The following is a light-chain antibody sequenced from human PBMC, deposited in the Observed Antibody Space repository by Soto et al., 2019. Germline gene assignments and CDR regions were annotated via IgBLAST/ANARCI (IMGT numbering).Light chain of an antibody. V-gene: IGKV1-39*01. J-gene: IGKJ1*01. CDR3: QQSYSTPWT. Sequence: DIQMTQSPSSLTASVGDRVTITCRASQSISSYLNCYQQKPGKAPKLLIYAASSLQSGVPSRFSGSGSGTDFTLTISSLQHEDFATYYGQQSYSTPWTFGQGTKVEIK. CDR2: AAS. CDR1: QSISSY.